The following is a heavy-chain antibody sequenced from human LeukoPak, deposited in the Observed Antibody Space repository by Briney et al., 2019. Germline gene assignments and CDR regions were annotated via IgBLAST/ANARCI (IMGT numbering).Heavy chain of an antibody. CDR2: ISGSGGST. Sequence: PGGSPRLSCAASGFTFSSYAMSWVRQAPGKGLEWVSAISGSGGSTYYADSVKGRFTISRDNSKNTLYLQMNSLRAEDTAVYYCAKAWGGTYYCGSGSYYPLDYWGQGTLVTVSS. CDR3: AKAWGGTYYCGSGSYYPLDY. CDR1: GFTFSSYA. J-gene: IGHJ4*02. V-gene: IGHV3-23*01. D-gene: IGHD3-10*01.